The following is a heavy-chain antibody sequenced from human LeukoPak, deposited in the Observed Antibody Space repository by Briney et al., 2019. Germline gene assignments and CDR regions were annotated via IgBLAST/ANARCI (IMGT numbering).Heavy chain of an antibody. Sequence: SQTLSLTCTVSGDSITNYYWSWIRQPPGKGLEWIGHIYYSGSTNFNPSLKSRVTLSVDTSKNQFSLKLTSVTAADTAVYYCARATYHYDSSGPALENWGQGTLVTVSS. CDR1: GDSITNYY. V-gene: IGHV4-59*01. D-gene: IGHD3-22*01. CDR2: IYYSGST. J-gene: IGHJ4*02. CDR3: ARATYHYDSSGPALEN.